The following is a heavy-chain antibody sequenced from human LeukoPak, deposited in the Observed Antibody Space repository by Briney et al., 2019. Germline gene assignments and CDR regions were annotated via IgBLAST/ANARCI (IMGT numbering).Heavy chain of an antibody. CDR2: INHSGST. Sequence: SETLSLTCAVYGGSFSGYYWSLIRQPPGKGLEWIGEINHSGSTNYNPSLKSRVTISVDTSKNQFSLKLSSVTAADTAVYYCARHSDTYYYDSSGYYYGLWYFDLWGRGTLVTVSS. CDR3: ARHSDTYYYDSSGYYYGLWYFDL. D-gene: IGHD3-22*01. V-gene: IGHV4-34*01. CDR1: GGSFSGYY. J-gene: IGHJ2*01.